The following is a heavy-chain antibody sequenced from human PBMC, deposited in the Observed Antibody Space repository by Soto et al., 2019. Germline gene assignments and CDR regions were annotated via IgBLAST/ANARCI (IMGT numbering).Heavy chain of an antibody. V-gene: IGHV1-8*01. CDR3: AREGSSGYSTGSWFDP. J-gene: IGHJ5*02. CDR1: GYTFTSYD. D-gene: IGHD3-22*01. CDR2: MNPNSGST. Sequence: GASVKVSCKVSGYTFTSYDINWVRQAPGQGLEWMGWMNPNSGSTSYAQKFQGRVTMTRDTSTSTVYMELSSLRSEDTAVYYCAREGSSGYSTGSWFDPWGQGTLVTVSS.